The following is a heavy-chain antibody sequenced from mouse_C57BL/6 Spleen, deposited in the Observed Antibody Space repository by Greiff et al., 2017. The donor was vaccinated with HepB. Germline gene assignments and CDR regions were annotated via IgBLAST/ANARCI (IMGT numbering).Heavy chain of an antibody. CDR3: ARHEAGYDYFDY. J-gene: IGHJ2*01. CDR2: FYPGSGSI. Sequence: VQRVESGAELVKPGASVKLSCKASGYTFTEYTIHWVKQRSGQGLEWIGWFYPGSGSIKYNEKFKDKATLTADKSSSTVYMELSRLTSEDSAVYFCARHEAGYDYFDYWGQGTTLTVSS. V-gene: IGHV1-62-2*01. D-gene: IGHD2-3*01. CDR1: GYTFTEYT.